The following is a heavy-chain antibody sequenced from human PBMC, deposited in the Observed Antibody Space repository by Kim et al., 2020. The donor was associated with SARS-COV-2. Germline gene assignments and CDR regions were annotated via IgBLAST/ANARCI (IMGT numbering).Heavy chain of an antibody. V-gene: IGHV3-21*01. CDR3: ARVGYYDSSGSAFDY. Sequence: DSVNGRFTISRDNAKNSLYLQMNSLRAEDTAVYYFARVGYYDSSGSAFDYWGQGTLVTVSS. D-gene: IGHD3-22*01. J-gene: IGHJ4*02.